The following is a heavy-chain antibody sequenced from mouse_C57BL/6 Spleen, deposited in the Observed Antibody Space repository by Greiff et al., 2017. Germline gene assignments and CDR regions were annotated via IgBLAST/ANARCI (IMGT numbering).Heavy chain of an antibody. J-gene: IGHJ2*01. Sequence: DVMLVESGGGLVKPGGSLKLSCAASGFTFSDYGMHWVRQAPEKGLEWVAYISSGSSTIYYADTGKGRFTISRDNAKNTLFLQMTSLRSEDTAMYYCARRSPGYYFDYWGQGTTLTVSS. CDR3: ARRSPGYYFDY. V-gene: IGHV5-17*01. CDR2: ISSGSSTI. CDR1: GFTFSDYG.